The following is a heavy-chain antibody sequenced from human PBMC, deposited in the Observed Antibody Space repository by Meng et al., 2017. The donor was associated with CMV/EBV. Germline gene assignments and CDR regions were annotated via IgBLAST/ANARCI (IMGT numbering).Heavy chain of an antibody. CDR3: ARVVIVPITDYFDY. Sequence: ASGRNVGTNYMSWVRQDPGKEPEWVSIIYSDGSTYYADSVKGRFTISRDNARNTLYLQMSSLRVDDTAVYYCARVVIVPITDYFDYWGQGTLVTVSS. J-gene: IGHJ4*02. CDR2: IYSDGST. D-gene: IGHD2/OR15-2a*01. CDR1: GRNVGTNY. V-gene: IGHV3-53*01.